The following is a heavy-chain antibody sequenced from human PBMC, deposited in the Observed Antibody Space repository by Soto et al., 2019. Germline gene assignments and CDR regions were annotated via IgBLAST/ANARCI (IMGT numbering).Heavy chain of an antibody. V-gene: IGHV1-3*01. D-gene: IGHD2-15*01. CDR3: ARDGYCTGGSCYSAY. J-gene: IGHJ4*02. Sequence: GASVKVSCKASGYTFSTYAIHWVRQAPGQALEWMGWLNVGNGNTKYSEKFQGKVTISRDTSASTAYMYLSSLTSEDTAVYYCARDGYCTGGSCYSAYWAQGTLVTVSS. CDR2: LNVGNGNT. CDR1: GYTFSTYA.